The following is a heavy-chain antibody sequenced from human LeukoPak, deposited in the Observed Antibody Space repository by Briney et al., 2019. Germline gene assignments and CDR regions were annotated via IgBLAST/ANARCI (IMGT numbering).Heavy chain of an antibody. CDR2: ISGSGGTT. CDR1: GFTFSSYA. J-gene: IGHJ4*02. CDR3: AKGAYDSGGYPPVTPDH. Sequence: HTGGSLRLSCEASGFTFSSYAMSWVRQAPGKGLEWVSAISGSGGTTYYADSLKGRFSISRDNSKSTLFLQMNSLRVEDTAVYYCAKGAYDSGGYPPVTPDHWGQGTLVTVSS. D-gene: IGHD3-10*01. V-gene: IGHV3-23*01.